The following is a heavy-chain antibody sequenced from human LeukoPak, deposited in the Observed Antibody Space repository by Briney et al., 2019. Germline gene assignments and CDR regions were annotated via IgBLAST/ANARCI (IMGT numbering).Heavy chain of an antibody. CDR1: GFTFSGSA. CDR3: GRDVGP. V-gene: IGHV3-73*01. CDR2: IRSKANSYAT. D-gene: IGHD5-24*01. J-gene: IGHJ5*02. Sequence: GGSLRLSCAASGFTFSGSAMHWVRQASGKGLEWVGRIRSKANSYATAYAASVKGRFTISRDDSKNTAYLQMNSLRVEDTAMYYCGRDVGPWGQGTLVTVSS.